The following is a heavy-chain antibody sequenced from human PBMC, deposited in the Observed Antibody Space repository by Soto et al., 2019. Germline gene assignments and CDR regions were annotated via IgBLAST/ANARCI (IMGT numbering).Heavy chain of an antibody. D-gene: IGHD3-16*02. CDR2: VFDAATT. CDR1: GGSITPYY. CDR3: ARDRRGRADGFIYYYGMEV. J-gene: IGHJ6*02. V-gene: IGHV4-59*07. Sequence: QVQLQESGPGLVKTSDTLSLTCTVSGGSITPYYWSWIRQPPGEGLEWIGYVFDAATTNYSPSFESRVSISLDAAKNQVSLKLTSVTAADTAIYYCARDRRGRADGFIYYYGMEVWGQGTSVTVSS.